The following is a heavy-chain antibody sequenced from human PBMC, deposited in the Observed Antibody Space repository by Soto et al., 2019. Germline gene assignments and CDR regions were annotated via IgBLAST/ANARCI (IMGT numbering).Heavy chain of an antibody. D-gene: IGHD3-3*01. Sequence: ASVKVSCKTSGYSFTAYGISWVRQAPGQRLEWMGWISCYNGKTKYAQKVQGRVTMTTDTSTSTAYMELRSLRSDDSAIYYCARDAPPPELRFLEWHNYDYNGMDVWGQGTTVTVSS. CDR3: ARDAPPPELRFLEWHNYDYNGMDV. CDR2: ISCYNGKT. J-gene: IGHJ6*02. V-gene: IGHV1-18*01. CDR1: GYSFTAYG.